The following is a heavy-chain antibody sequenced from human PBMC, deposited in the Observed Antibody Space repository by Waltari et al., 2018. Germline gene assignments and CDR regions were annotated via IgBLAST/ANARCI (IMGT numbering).Heavy chain of an antibody. CDR1: GGTFSNYA. Sequence: QVQLVQSGAEVKKPGSSVKVSCKASGGTFSNYAITWVRQDHGQGLEWLGGIIPFFGTRNDEQKFHGRVTITADESTSTAYMELSSLRSEDTAVYYCARGGGSNPRYYYYYYMDVWGNGTTVTISS. CDR2: IIPFFGTR. D-gene: IGHD4-4*01. V-gene: IGHV1-69*12. CDR3: ARGGGSNPRYYYYYYMDV. J-gene: IGHJ6*03.